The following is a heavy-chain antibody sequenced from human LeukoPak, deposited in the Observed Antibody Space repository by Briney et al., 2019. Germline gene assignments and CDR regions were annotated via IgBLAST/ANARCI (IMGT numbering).Heavy chain of an antibody. D-gene: IGHD3-22*01. CDR3: ARGSAYSH. CDR2: IYSGGST. J-gene: IGHJ4*02. Sequence: PGGSLRLSCAASGFTVSTNYMSWVRQAPGKGLEWVSVIYSGGSTYYADSVKGRFTISRDNSKNMLYLQMSSLGAEDTAVYYCARGSAYSHWGQGTLVTVSS. V-gene: IGHV3-66*02. CDR1: GFTVSTNY.